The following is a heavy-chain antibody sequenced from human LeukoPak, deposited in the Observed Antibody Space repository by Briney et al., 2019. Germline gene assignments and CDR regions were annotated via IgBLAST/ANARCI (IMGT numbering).Heavy chain of an antibody. CDR2: VSSDGTKT. D-gene: IGHD4-23*01. CDR1: GFPFSNDSFSNYP. V-gene: IGHV3-30*04. J-gene: IGHJ4*02. CDR3: AKGRGATVVANFDY. Sequence: GGSLRPSCAASGFPFSNDSFSNYPFHWVRQTPGAGLEWMTVVSSDGTKTSYRDAVKGRFTISRDNSKNTLYPQMNSLRAEDTAVYYCAKGRGATVVANFDYWGQGTLVTVSS.